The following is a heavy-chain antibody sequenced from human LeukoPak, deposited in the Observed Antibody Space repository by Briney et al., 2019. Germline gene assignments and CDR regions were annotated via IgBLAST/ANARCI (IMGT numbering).Heavy chain of an antibody. J-gene: IGHJ6*03. Sequence: PSETLSLTCTVSGGSISSSSYYWGWIRQPPGKGLEWIGQIYTSGTTNYNPSLKSRITMSVDTSKNHFSLKLNSVTAADTAVYYCARTTMVRGTYYMDVWGKGTTVTISS. V-gene: IGHV4-61*05. CDR2: IYTSGTT. CDR1: GGSISSSSYY. D-gene: IGHD3-10*01. CDR3: ARTTMVRGTYYMDV.